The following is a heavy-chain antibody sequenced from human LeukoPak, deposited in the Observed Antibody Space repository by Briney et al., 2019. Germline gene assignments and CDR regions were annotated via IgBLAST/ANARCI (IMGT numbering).Heavy chain of an antibody. J-gene: IGHJ4*02. V-gene: IGHV1-69*04. CDR1: GGTFSSYT. D-gene: IGHD6-19*01. Sequence: ASVKVSCKASGGTFSSYTISWVRQAPGQGLEWMGRIIPILGIANYAQKFQGRVTITADKSTSTAYMELSSLRSEDTAVYYCTRDRDSSGWYYFDYWGQGTLVTVSS. CDR2: IIPILGIA. CDR3: TRDRDSSGWYYFDY.